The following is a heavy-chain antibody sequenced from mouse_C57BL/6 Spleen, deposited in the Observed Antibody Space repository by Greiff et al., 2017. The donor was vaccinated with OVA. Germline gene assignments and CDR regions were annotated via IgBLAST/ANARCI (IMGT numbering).Heavy chain of an antibody. Sequence: QVQLQQSGAELVRPGTSVTVSCKASGYAFTNYLIEWVKQRPGQGLEWIGVINPGSGGTNYNEKFKGKATLTADKSSSTAYMQLSSLTSEDSAVYFCARDRDYWGQGTTLTVSS. CDR3: ARDRDY. J-gene: IGHJ2*01. CDR1: GYAFTNYL. CDR2: INPGSGGT. V-gene: IGHV1-54*01.